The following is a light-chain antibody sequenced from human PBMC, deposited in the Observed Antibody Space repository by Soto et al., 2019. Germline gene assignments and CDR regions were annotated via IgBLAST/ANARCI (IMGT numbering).Light chain of an antibody. CDR1: SGHSSYA. V-gene: IGLV4-69*01. Sequence: QLVLTQSPSASASLGASVKLTCTLSSGHSSYAIAWHQQRPEKGPRYLMKLNSDGSHSKGDGIPDRFSGSSSGAERYLTISSLQSEDEADYYCQTWVTGIQVFGGGTKRTVL. J-gene: IGLJ2*01. CDR3: QTWVTGIQV. CDR2: LNSDGSH.